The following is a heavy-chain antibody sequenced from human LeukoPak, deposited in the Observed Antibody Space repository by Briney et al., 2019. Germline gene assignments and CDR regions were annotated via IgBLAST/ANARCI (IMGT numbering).Heavy chain of an antibody. CDR1: GFTFSSYS. J-gene: IGHJ6*02. V-gene: IGHV3-21*01. Sequence: GGSLRLSCAASGFTFSSYSMNWVRQAPGKGLEWVSSISSSSSYIYYADSVKGRFTISRDNAKNSLYLQMNSLRAEDTAVYYCARGDYYDFWSGYFENYYYYGMEVWGQGTTVTVSS. D-gene: IGHD3-3*01. CDR3: ARGDYYDFWSGYFENYYYYGMEV. CDR2: ISSSSSYI.